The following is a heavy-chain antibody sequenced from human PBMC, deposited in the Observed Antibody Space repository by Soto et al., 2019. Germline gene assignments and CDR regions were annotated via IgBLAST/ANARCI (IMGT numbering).Heavy chain of an antibody. V-gene: IGHV3-53*05. CDR1: GFTVSSGY. CDR2: LFSGASS. D-gene: IGHD6-19*01. J-gene: IGHJ5*01. CDR3: ARDTYSSGWYDS. Sequence: QPGGSLRLSCAASGFTVSSGYMAWVRQAAGKGLEWISVLFSGASSYYADSVKGRFTISRDNSKNTLSLEMSSLRVEDTAVYFCARDTYSSGWYDSWGQGTLATVSS.